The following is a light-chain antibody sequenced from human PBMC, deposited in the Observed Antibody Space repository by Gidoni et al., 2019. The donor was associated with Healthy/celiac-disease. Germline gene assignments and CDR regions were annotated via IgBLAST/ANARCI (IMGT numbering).Light chain of an antibody. CDR3: QQYNNWPRT. CDR2: CAS. J-gene: IGKJ1*01. V-gene: IGKV3-15*01. CDR1: QSVSSN. Sequence: EVVMTHSPATLSVSPGERATLSCRASQSVSSNLAWYQQKPGQAPRLLIYCASTRATGIPARFSGSGSGTEFTLTISSLQSEDFAVYYCQQYNNWPRTFGQGTKVEIK.